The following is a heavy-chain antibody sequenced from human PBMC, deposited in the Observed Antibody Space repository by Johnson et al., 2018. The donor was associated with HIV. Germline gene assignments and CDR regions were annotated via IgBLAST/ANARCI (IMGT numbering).Heavy chain of an antibody. Sequence: VQLVESGGGLVQPGRSLRLSCAASGFTFDDYAMHWVRQAPGKGLEWVSGISWNSGSIGYADSVKGRFTISRDNAKNSLYLQMNSLRAEDTALYYCAAYYDSSGYPRFGDAFDIWGQGTMVTVS. V-gene: IGHV3-9*01. D-gene: IGHD3-22*01. CDR2: ISWNSGSI. CDR1: GFTFDDYA. CDR3: AAYYDSSGYPRFGDAFDI. J-gene: IGHJ3*02.